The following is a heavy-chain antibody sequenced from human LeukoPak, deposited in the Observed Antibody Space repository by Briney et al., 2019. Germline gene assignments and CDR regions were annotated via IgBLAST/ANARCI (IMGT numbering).Heavy chain of an antibody. CDR3: AKVGDYEFWGGYPEVACDI. CDR2: ISGSGGST. CDR1: GFTFSRYA. D-gene: IGHD3-3*01. V-gene: IGHV3-23*01. J-gene: IGHJ3*02. Sequence: PGGSLRLSCAASGFTFSRYAMHWVRQAPGKGLEWVSAISGSGGSTYYADSVKGRFTISRDNSKNTLYLQMNSLRAEDTAVYYCAKVGDYEFWGGYPEVACDILGQETMVTVYS.